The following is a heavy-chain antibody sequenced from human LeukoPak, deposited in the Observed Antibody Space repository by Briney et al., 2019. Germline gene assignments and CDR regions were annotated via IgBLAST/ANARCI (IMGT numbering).Heavy chain of an antibody. CDR3: TTSAYDYVWAYYFDY. CDR1: GFTFSGSA. V-gene: IGHV3-73*01. Sequence: GGSLRLYCAASGFTFSGSAIHWVRQASGKGLEWVGRIRGKANTYATLYAASVKGRFTVSRDDSKNTAYLQMNSLKTEDTAVYYCTTSAYDYVWAYYFDYWGQGTLVTVSS. D-gene: IGHD3-16*01. CDR2: IRGKANTYAT. J-gene: IGHJ4*02.